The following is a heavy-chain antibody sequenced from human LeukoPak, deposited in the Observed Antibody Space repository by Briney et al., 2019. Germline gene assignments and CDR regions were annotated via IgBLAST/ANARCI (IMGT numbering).Heavy chain of an antibody. D-gene: IGHD5-24*01. CDR1: GFTLSSKF. CDR3: ARLAAPRGWLHFDY. V-gene: IGHV3-53*01. CDR2: IYSGGST. Sequence: PGGSLRLSLAASGFTLSSKFMSWVGQAPGKGLEWVSVIYSGGSTYYADSVKGRFTISRDNSKNTLYLQMNSLRAEDTAVYYCARLAAPRGWLHFDYWGQGTLVTVSS. J-gene: IGHJ4*02.